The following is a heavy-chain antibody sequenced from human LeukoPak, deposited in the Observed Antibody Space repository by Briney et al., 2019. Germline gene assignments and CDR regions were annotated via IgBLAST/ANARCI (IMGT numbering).Heavy chain of an antibody. D-gene: IGHD3-22*01. J-gene: IGHJ4*02. Sequence: PGGSLRLSCAASGFPFDNYAMHWVRQVPGKGLEWVSGISWNSGNIVYADSVKGRFTISRDNAKKSLYLQMDSLRAEDTALYYCAKDXXPLTYYYDSSGYSGAFEYWGQGTLVTVSS. CDR2: ISWNSGNI. CDR3: AKDXXPLTYYYDSSGYSGAFEY. V-gene: IGHV3-9*01. CDR1: GFPFDNYA.